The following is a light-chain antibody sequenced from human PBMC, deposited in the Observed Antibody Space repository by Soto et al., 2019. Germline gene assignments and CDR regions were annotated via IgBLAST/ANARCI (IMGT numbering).Light chain of an antibody. CDR3: SSYTSSSTLV. CDR1: SSDVGAYNF. Sequence: QSALTQPASVSGSPGQSISISCTGTSSDVGAYNFVSWHQQHPGKAPKLMIYEVSNRPSGVSNRFSGSKSGNTAPLTISGLQAEDEADYYCSSYTSSSTLVFGSGTKVTVL. V-gene: IGLV2-14*01. J-gene: IGLJ1*01. CDR2: EVS.